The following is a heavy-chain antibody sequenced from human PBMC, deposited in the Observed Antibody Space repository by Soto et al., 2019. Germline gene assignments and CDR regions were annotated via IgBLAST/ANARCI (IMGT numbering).Heavy chain of an antibody. CDR2: ITSGGST. D-gene: IGHD2-15*01. CDR1: GLTFSSYA. CDR3: AKAAWDVRILRVLKGGYYYSMDV. Sequence: EVQLLESGGGSEQPGGSLRLSCAASGLTFSSYAMSWVRQAPGKGLEWVSAITSGGSTYYADSVKGRFTISRENSKNTLYLQMISQRAEDTAVYYCAKAAWDVRILRVLKGGYYYSMDVWGQGTTVTVS. J-gene: IGHJ6*02. V-gene: IGHV3-23*01.